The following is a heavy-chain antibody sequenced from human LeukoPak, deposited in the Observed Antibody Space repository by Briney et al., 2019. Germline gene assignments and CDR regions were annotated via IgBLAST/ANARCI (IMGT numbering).Heavy chain of an antibody. CDR3: ARELTPYGSGSYAAY. V-gene: IGHV1-18*04. J-gene: IGHJ4*02. CDR2: ISAYNGNT. D-gene: IGHD3-10*01. CDR1: GYTLSRYG. Sequence: VSVKVSCKGSGYTLSRYGSSWVGPAPGQGLEWMGWISAYNGNTNYAQKLQGRVTMTTDTSTSTAYMELRSLRSDDTAVYYCARELTPYGSGSYAAYWGQGTLVTVSS.